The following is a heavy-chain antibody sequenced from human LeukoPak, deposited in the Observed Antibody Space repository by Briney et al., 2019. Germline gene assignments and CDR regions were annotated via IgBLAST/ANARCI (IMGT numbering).Heavy chain of an antibody. CDR3: ARDGGVVVPTAPAVFDI. D-gene: IGHD2-2*01. Sequence: SETLSLTCTVSGGSISSSSYYWNWIRQPAGKGLEWIGRIYTSGSTNYNPSLKSRVTISVDTSKNQFSLKLGSVTAADTAVYYCARDGGVVVPTAPAVFDIWGQGTMVTVSS. J-gene: IGHJ3*02. V-gene: IGHV4-61*02. CDR1: GGSISSSSYY. CDR2: IYTSGST.